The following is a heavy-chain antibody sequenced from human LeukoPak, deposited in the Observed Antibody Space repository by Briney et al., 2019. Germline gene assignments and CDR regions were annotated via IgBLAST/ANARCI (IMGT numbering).Heavy chain of an antibody. D-gene: IGHD6-19*01. J-gene: IGHJ4*02. CDR2: ISWNSGSI. CDR1: GSTLDDYA. CDR3: AKDHGSSGLAYYFDY. V-gene: IGHV3-9*03. Sequence: PGGSLRLSCAASGSTLDDYAMHWVRQAPGKGLEWVSGISWNSGSIVYADSVKGRFTISRDNAKNSLYLQMNSLRAEDMALYYCAKDHGSSGLAYYFDYWGQGTLVTVSS.